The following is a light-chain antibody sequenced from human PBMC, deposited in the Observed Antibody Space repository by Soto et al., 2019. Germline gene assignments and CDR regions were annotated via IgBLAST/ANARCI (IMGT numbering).Light chain of an antibody. CDR3: TSFAGSGTYV. CDR2: DVT. CDR1: SSDVGGYNY. Sequence: QSALTQPASVSGSPGQSIAISCTGTSSDVGGYNYVSWYQQHPGKAPKLIIFDVTNRPSGVSDRFSGSKSGSTASLTISGLQADDEADYYCTSFAGSGTYVFGNGTKVTVL. V-gene: IGLV2-14*01. J-gene: IGLJ1*01.